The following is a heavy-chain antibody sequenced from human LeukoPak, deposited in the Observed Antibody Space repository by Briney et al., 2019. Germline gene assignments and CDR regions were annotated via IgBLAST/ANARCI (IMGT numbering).Heavy chain of an antibody. CDR1: GYTFTGYV. V-gene: IGHV1-2*06. Sequence: GASVKVSCKASGYTFTGYVMYWVRQAPGQGLEWMGRINPNSGGTNYAQKFQDRVTMTRDTSISTAYMELSRLRSDDTAVYYCARGPRITMIVVVTLEDYWGQGTLVTVSS. CDR2: INPNSGGT. CDR3: ARGPRITMIVVVTLEDY. J-gene: IGHJ4*02. D-gene: IGHD3-22*01.